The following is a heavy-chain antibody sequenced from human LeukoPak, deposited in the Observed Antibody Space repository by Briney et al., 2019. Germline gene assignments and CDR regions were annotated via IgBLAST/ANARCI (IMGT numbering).Heavy chain of an antibody. CDR3: AKRPPRDNSESRGLTGY. J-gene: IGHJ4*02. Sequence: HPGGSLRLSCAASGFTFSSYAMSWVRQAPGKGLEWVSAISGSGGGTYYADSVKGRFTISRDNSKNTLCLKMNSLRAEDTAVYYCAKRPPRDNSESRGLTGYWGQGTLVTVSS. V-gene: IGHV3-23*01. CDR1: GFTFSSYA. CDR2: ISGSGGGT. D-gene: IGHD3-22*01.